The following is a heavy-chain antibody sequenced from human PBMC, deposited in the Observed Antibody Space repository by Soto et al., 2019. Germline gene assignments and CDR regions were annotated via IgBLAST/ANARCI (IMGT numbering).Heavy chain of an antibody. J-gene: IGHJ3*01. V-gene: IGHV1-2*02. CDR3: VRGRAVAGINDEAFDL. CDR1: GYIFSDYY. CDR2: INPNSGDT. Sequence: GASVKVSCKASGYIFSDYYMHWVRQAPGQGLECMGWINPNSGDTIYAQKFQGRVTVTGDLSISTAYMELSRLTSDDTAVYYCVRGRAVAGINDEAFDLWGQGTMVTVSS. D-gene: IGHD6-19*01.